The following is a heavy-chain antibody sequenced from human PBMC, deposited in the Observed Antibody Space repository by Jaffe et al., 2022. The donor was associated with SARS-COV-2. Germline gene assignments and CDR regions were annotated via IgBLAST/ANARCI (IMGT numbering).Heavy chain of an antibody. CDR1: GFTFSSYG. CDR2: ISYDGSNK. V-gene: IGHV3-30*18. Sequence: QVQLVESGGGVVQPGRSLRLSCAASGFTFSSYGMHWVRQAPGKGLEWVAVISYDGSNKYYADSVKGRFTISRDNSKNTLYLQMNSLRAEDTAVYYCAKDNGGSYWDAFDIWGQGTMVTVSS. J-gene: IGHJ3*02. D-gene: IGHD1-26*01. CDR3: AKDNGGSYWDAFDI.